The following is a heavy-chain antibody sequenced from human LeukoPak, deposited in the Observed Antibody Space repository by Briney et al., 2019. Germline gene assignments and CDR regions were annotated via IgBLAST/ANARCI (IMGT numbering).Heavy chain of an antibody. J-gene: IGHJ4*02. CDR2: ISSSSNTI. D-gene: IGHD5-18*01. CDR3: ARARGYSYGYSDY. V-gene: IGHV3-48*01. Sequence: PGGSLRLSCAASGFTLSSYSMNWVRQAPGKGPEWVAYISSSSNTIDSADSVKGRFTIPRDNAKNSLYLQVNSLRAEDTAVYYCARARGYSYGYSDYWGQGTLVTVSS. CDR1: GFTLSSYS.